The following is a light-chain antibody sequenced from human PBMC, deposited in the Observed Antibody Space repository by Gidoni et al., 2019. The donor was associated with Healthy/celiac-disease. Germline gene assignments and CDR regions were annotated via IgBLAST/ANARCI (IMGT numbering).Light chain of an antibody. CDR3: QQSYSTPLT. J-gene: IGKJ4*01. V-gene: IGKV1-39*01. Sequence: DIQMTQTPSSLSASVGDRVTITCRASQSISSYLNWYQQKPRKAPMLLIYAASSVQSGVPSRFSGSGSRTDFTLTISSLQPEDFATYYCQQSYSTPLTFGGGTKVEIK. CDR1: QSISSY. CDR2: AAS.